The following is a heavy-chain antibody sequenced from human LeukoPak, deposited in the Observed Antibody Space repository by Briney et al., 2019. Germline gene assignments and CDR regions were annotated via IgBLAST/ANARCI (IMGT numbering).Heavy chain of an antibody. CDR3: ASIIGDGYNLDY. CDR1: GFTVSSNE. V-gene: IGHV3-38-3*01. D-gene: IGHD5-24*01. Sequence: GGSLRLSCAASGFTVSSNEMSWVRQAPGKGLEWVSSISGGSTYYADSRKGRFTISGDNSKNTLHLQMNSLRAEDTAVYYCASIIGDGYNLDYWGQGTLVTVSS. J-gene: IGHJ4*02. CDR2: ISGGST.